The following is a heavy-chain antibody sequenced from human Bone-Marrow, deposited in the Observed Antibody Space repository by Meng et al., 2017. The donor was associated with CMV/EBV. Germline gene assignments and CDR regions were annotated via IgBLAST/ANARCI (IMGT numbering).Heavy chain of an antibody. J-gene: IGHJ4*02. CDR3: ARGGLVINSRFDH. V-gene: IGHV1-69*05. Sequence: CKASGGTFSSYTITWVRQAPGQGLEWMGGTIPIFRTANYAQKFQGGVTITTDESTTTAYMELTSLRSDDTAVYYCARGGLVINSRFDHWGQGTLVTVSS. CDR2: TIPIFRTA. D-gene: IGHD2-21*01. CDR1: GGTFSSYT.